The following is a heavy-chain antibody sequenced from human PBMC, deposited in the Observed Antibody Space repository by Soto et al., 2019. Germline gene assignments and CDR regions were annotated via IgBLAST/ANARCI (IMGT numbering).Heavy chain of an antibody. CDR1: GGSISSGGYS. Sequence: QLQLQESGSGLVKPSQTLSLTCAVSGGSISSGGYSWSWIRQPPGKGLEWIGYIYHSGSTYYNPSLKSRVTISVDRSMNQFSLKLSSVTAADTAVYYCARVVVVTRSDWFDPWGQGTLVTVSS. CDR3: ARVVVVTRSDWFDP. J-gene: IGHJ5*02. CDR2: IYHSGST. D-gene: IGHD2-21*02. V-gene: IGHV4-30-2*01.